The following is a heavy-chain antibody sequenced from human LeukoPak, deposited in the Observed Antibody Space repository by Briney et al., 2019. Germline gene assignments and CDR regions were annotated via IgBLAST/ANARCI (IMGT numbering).Heavy chain of an antibody. CDR1: GFTFSSYS. CDR3: ARKSGNDYGMDV. Sequence: PGGSLRLSCAASGFTFSSYSMNWVRQAPGKGLEWVSYISSSSSTIYYADSVKGRFTISRDNAKNSQYLQMNSLRDEDTAVYYCARKSGNDYGMDVWGQGTTVTVSS. D-gene: IGHD3-10*01. V-gene: IGHV3-48*02. J-gene: IGHJ6*02. CDR2: ISSSSSTI.